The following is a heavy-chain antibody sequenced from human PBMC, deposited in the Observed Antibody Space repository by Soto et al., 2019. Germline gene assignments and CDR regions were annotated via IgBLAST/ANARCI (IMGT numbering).Heavy chain of an antibody. CDR2: ISPDGTIT. Sequence: EVQLVESGGGLVQPGGSLRLSCAASGYTFSRHWIHWVRQAPGQGLVGVSRISPDGTITDYADSVRGRFTISRDNAKNTLYLQMDSLRADDTAVYYCARPRSMSSSGFDIWGQGTMVIVSS. J-gene: IGHJ3*02. D-gene: IGHD6-6*01. CDR3: ARPRSMSSSGFDI. CDR1: GYTFSRHW. V-gene: IGHV3-74*01.